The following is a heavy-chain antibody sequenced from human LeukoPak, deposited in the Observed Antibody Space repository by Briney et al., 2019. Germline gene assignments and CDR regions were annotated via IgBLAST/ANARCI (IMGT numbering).Heavy chain of an antibody. CDR1: GGTFSSYA. Sequence: SVKVSCKASGGTFSSYAISWVRQAPGQGLEWTGRIIPILGIANYAQKFQGRVTITADKSTSTAYMELSSLRSEDTAVYYCAISDQSGGSYYFDYWGQGTLVTVSS. CDR2: IIPILGIA. J-gene: IGHJ4*02. CDR3: AISDQSGGSYYFDY. D-gene: IGHD2-15*01. V-gene: IGHV1-69*04.